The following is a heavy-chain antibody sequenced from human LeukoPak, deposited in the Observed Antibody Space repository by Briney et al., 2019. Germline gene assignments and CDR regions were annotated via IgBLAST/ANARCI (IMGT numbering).Heavy chain of an antibody. V-gene: IGHV4-34*01. CDR3: ARHYSSGYYPYFDY. J-gene: IGHJ4*02. Sequence: SETLSLTCAVYGGSFSGYYWSWIRQPPGKGQEWIGEINHSGSTNYNPSLKSRVTISVDTSKNQFSLKLSSVTAADTAVYYCARHYSSGYYPYFDYWGQGTLVTVSS. CDR2: INHSGST. D-gene: IGHD3-22*01. CDR1: GGSFSGYY.